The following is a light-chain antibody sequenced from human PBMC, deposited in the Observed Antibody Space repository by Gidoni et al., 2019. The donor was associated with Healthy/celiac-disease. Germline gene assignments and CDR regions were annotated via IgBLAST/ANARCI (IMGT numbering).Light chain of an antibody. V-gene: IGKV1-9*01. J-gene: IGKJ2*01. CDR2: AAS. CDR3: QQLNSYPPP. CDR1: QGISSY. Sequence: DIQLTQSPSFLSASVGDRVTITCRASQGISSYLAWYQQKPGKAPKLLTYAASTLQSGVPSRFSGSGSGTEFTLTISSLQPEDFATYYCQQLNSYPPPFGQXTKLEIK.